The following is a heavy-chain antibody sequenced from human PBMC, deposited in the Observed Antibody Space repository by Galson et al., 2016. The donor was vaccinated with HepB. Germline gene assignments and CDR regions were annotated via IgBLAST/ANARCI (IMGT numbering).Heavy chain of an antibody. Sequence: PALVNPTQTLTLTCPFSGFSLTTSGVGVGWIRQPPGKALEWLTLIYWDDDKRYSPSLKSRLTVTKDTSKNQVVLTMTNMDPVDTATYYCAHRLVRATTGVHWGQGTLVTVSS. CDR1: GFSLTTSGVG. J-gene: IGHJ4*02. CDR2: IYWDDDK. V-gene: IGHV2-5*02. CDR3: AHRLVRATTGVH. D-gene: IGHD1-26*01.